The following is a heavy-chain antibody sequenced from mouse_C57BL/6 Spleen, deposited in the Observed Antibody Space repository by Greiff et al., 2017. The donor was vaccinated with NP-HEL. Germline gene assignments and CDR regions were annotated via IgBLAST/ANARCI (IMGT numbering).Heavy chain of an antibody. CDR1: GFNITDYY. V-gene: IGHV14-2*01. Sequence: VQLQQSGAELVKPGASVKLSCTASGFNITDYYMHWVKQRTEQGLEWIGRIDPEDGETKYAPKFQGKATITADTSSNTACLQLSSLTSEDTAVYYCARDWDVFDYWGQGTTLTVSS. D-gene: IGHD4-1*01. CDR2: IDPEDGET. J-gene: IGHJ2*01. CDR3: ARDWDVFDY.